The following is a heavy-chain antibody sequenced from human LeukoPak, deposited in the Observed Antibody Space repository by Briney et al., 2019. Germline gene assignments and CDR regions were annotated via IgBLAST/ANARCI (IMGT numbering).Heavy chain of an antibody. CDR3: ARVVGATTKVMDV. J-gene: IGHJ6*03. V-gene: IGHV5-51*01. D-gene: IGHD1-26*01. CDR1: EDSFTNYW. CDR2: IYPGDSDT. Sequence: GESLKISCKGSEDSFTNYWIGWVRQMPGKGLECMGIIYPGDSDTRYSPSFQGQVTISADKSSSTAYLQWSSLKASDTAMYYCARVVGATTKVMDVWGKGTTVTISS.